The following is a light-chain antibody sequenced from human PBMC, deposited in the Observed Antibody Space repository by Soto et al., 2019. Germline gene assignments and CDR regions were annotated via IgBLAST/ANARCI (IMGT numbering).Light chain of an antibody. CDR3: QQRSNWPYT. CDR1: QSVTTN. CDR2: DAS. Sequence: ETVVTQSPATLSVSPGERATLSCRASQSVTTNLAWYQQKPGQAPRLLIYDASNRATGIPARFSGSGSGTDFTLTISSLEPEDFAVYYCQQRSNWPYTFGQGTKLEIK. V-gene: IGKV3-11*01. J-gene: IGKJ2*01.